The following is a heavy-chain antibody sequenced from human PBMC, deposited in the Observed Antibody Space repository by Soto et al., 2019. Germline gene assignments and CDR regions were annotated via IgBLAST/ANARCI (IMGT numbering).Heavy chain of an antibody. CDR1: GGSISSYY. J-gene: IGHJ5*02. CDR2: IYYSGST. D-gene: IGHD3-3*01. V-gene: IGHV4-59*01. Sequence: SETLSLTCTVSGGSISSYYWSWIRQPPAKGREWIGYIYYSGSTNYNPSLKSRVTISVDTSKNQFSLKLSSVTAADTAVYYCARGGDYDFWSGLSFDPWGQGTLVTVSS. CDR3: ARGGDYDFWSGLSFDP.